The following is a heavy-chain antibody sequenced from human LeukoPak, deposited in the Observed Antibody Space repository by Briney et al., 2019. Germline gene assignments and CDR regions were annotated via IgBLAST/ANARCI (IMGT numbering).Heavy chain of an antibody. CDR1: EFTVSSNY. V-gene: IGHV3-66*01. Sequence: GGSLRLSCAASEFTVSSNYMSWVRQAPGKGLEWVSVIYSGGSTYYADSVKGRFTISRDNSKNTLYLQMNSLRAEDTAVYYCARDRHYYGSGSYYAPDYYYGMDVWGQGTTVTVSS. CDR2: IYSGGST. D-gene: IGHD3-10*01. CDR3: ARDRHYYGSGSYYAPDYYYGMDV. J-gene: IGHJ6*02.